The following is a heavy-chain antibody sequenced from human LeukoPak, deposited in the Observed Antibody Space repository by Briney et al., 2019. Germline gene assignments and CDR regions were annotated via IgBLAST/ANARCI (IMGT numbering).Heavy chain of an antibody. J-gene: IGHJ4*02. CDR1: GGSISSYY. V-gene: IGHV4-59*08. CDR3: ARLAVRDGYKEMAAIDY. Sequence: SETLSLTCTVSGGSISSYYWSWIRQPPGKRLEWIGYIYYSGSTNYNPSLKSRVTISVDTSKNQFSLKLSSVTAADTAVYYCARLAVRDGYKEMAAIDYWGQGTLVTVSS. CDR2: IYYSGST. D-gene: IGHD5-24*01.